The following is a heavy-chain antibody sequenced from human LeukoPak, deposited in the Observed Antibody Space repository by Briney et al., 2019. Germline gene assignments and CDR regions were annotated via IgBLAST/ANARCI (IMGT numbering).Heavy chain of an antibody. Sequence: SVKVSCKASGGTFSSYAISWVRQAPGQGLEWMGGIIPIFGTANYAQKFQGRVTITADESTSTAYMELRSLRSDDTAVYYCARVIAVAGLYFDYWGQGTLVTVSS. V-gene: IGHV1-69*13. CDR2: IIPIFGTA. CDR1: GGTFSSYA. D-gene: IGHD6-19*01. J-gene: IGHJ4*02. CDR3: ARVIAVAGLYFDY.